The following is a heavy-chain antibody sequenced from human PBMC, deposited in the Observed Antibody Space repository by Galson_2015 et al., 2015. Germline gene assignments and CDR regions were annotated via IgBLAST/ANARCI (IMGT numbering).Heavy chain of an antibody. CDR3: ARVGNVDTAPPSDY. D-gene: IGHD5-18*01. Sequence: SVKVSCKASGYTFTSYYMHWVRQAPGQGLEWMGIINPSGGSTSYAQKFQGRVTMTRDTSTSTVYMELSSLRSEDTAVYYCARVGNVDTAPPSDYWRPGTLAAVA. V-gene: IGHV1-46*01. CDR1: GYTFTSYY. CDR2: INPSGGST. J-gene: IGHJ4*01.